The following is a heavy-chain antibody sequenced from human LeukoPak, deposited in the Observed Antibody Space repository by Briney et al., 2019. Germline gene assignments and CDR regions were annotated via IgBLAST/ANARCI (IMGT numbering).Heavy chain of an antibody. CDR3: ARGSITGHRDFDN. V-gene: IGHV3-48*02. CDR2: ISSGSRTI. J-gene: IGHJ4*02. CDR1: GFTFSSYE. D-gene: IGHD1-20*01. Sequence: PGGSLRLSCAASGFTFSSYEMNWVRQAPGKGLEWVSYISSGSRTIYYADFVKGRFTVSRDNAKNSLYLQMRSLRDEDTAVYYCARGSITGHRDFDNWGQGTLVTVSS.